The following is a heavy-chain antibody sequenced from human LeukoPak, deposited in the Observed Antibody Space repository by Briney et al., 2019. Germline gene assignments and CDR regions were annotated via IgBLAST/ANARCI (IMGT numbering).Heavy chain of an antibody. Sequence: SETLSLTCSVSGGSISIYYWSWVRQPPGEGLGCIGYIYYSGSINYNPSLKSRVTISVDTSKNQFSLTLSSVTAAETAVYYCERDLGGYSSGWFDLWGQGTLVTVSS. CDR1: GGSISIYY. J-gene: IGHJ5*02. CDR3: ERDLGGYSSGWFDL. D-gene: IGHD6-19*01. CDR2: IYYSGSI. V-gene: IGHV4-59*01.